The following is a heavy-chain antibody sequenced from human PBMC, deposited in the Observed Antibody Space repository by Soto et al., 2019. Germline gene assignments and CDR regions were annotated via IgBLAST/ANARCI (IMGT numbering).Heavy chain of an antibody. Sequence: QVQLQESGPGLVKPSETLSLTCTVSGGSISPYYWSWIRHPPGKGMEWIGDVYYSGNTNYNPSLASRVTISVDTSRIRFSLNLTSATAADTAVYDCARKGAAASYAHYYIDVWGRGTAVTVSS. D-gene: IGHD6-13*01. CDR3: ARKGAAASYAHYYIDV. CDR2: VYYSGNT. V-gene: IGHV4-59*01. J-gene: IGHJ6*03. CDR1: GGSISPYY.